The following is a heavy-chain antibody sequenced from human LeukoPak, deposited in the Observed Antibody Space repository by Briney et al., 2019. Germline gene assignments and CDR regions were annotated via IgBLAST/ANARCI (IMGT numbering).Heavy chain of an antibody. CDR2: INPNSGGT. J-gene: IGHJ5*02. CDR1: GYTFTGYY. Sequence: GASVKVSCKASGYTFTGYYMHWVRQAPGQGLEWMGWINPNSGGTNYAQKFQGRVSMTRDTSISTAYMELSRLRSDDSAVYYCARVDNWNYLYWFDPWGQGTLVTVSS. D-gene: IGHD1-7*01. V-gene: IGHV1-2*02. CDR3: ARVDNWNYLYWFDP.